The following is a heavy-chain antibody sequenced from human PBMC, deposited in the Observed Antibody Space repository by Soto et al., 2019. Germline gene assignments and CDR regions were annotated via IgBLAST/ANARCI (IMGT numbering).Heavy chain of an antibody. V-gene: IGHV3-21*01. Sequence: GGSLRLSCAASGFSISNYAMTWVRQAPGKGLEWVSGITGSGDKTYYADSVKGRFTISRDNAKNSLYLQMNSLRAEDTAVYYCARDYGDVGFDIWGQGTMVTVSS. CDR1: GFSISNYA. CDR2: ITGSGDKT. J-gene: IGHJ3*02. D-gene: IGHD4-17*01. CDR3: ARDYGDVGFDI.